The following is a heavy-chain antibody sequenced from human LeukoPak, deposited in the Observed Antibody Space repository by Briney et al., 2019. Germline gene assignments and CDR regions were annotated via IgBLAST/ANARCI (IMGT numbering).Heavy chain of an antibody. CDR2: IYYSGST. Sequence: SETLSLTCTVSGGSISSYYWSWIRQPPGKGLEWIGYIYYSGSTNYNPSLKSQVTISVDTSKNQFSLKLSSVTAADTAVYYCARGDGAARRGYYYYYMDVWGKGTTVTVSS. V-gene: IGHV4-59*01. CDR1: GGSISSYY. D-gene: IGHD6-6*01. J-gene: IGHJ6*03. CDR3: ARGDGAARRGYYYYYMDV.